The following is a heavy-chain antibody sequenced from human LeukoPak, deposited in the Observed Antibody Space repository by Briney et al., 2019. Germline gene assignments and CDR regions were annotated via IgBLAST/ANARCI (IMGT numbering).Heavy chain of an antibody. J-gene: IGHJ1*01. CDR3: ARGEYYYDGGY. D-gene: IGHD3-22*01. CDR1: GLTFSSSW. Sequence: GGSLRLSCAASGLTFSSSWMSWLRQAPGKGLEGVANIKQDGSEKYYVDSVKGRFTISRDNAKNSLYLQMNSRRVEDTAVYYCARGEYYYDGGYWGQGTLVTVSS. CDR2: IKQDGSEK. V-gene: IGHV3-7*04.